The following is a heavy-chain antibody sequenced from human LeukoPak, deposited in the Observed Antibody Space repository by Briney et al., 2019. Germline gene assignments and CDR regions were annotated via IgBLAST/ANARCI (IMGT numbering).Heavy chain of an antibody. CDR2: IRYDGSNK. CDR1: GFTFSSYG. V-gene: IGHV3-30*02. Sequence: GGSLRLSCAASGFTFSSYGMHWVRQAPGKGLEWVAFIRYDGSNKYYADSVKGRFTISRDNSKNTLYLQMNSLRAEDTDVYYCATKEGPYGSGSLNPKDWGQGTPVTVSS. CDR3: ATKEGPYGSGSLNPKD. D-gene: IGHD3-10*01. J-gene: IGHJ4*02.